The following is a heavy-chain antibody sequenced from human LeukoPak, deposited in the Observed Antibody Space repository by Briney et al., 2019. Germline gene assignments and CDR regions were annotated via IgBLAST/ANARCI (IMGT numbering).Heavy chain of an antibody. CDR2: TYYRSKWYN. Sequence: SQTLSLTCAISGDSVSSNSAAWNWIRQSPSRGLEWLGRTYYRSKWYNDYAVSVKSRITINPDTSKNQFSLQLNSVTPEDTAVYYCARGRVLMVYAILNYYYGMDVWGQGTTVTVSS. D-gene: IGHD2-8*01. V-gene: IGHV6-1*01. CDR1: GDSVSSNSAA. CDR3: ARGRVLMVYAILNYYYGMDV. J-gene: IGHJ6*02.